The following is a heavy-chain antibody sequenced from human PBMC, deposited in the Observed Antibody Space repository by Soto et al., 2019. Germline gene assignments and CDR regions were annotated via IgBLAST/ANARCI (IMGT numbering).Heavy chain of an antibody. V-gene: IGHV3-23*01. CDR2: ISGSGGST. CDR1: GFTFSSYA. CDR3: ANFPFRYSSGWSAGY. Sequence: GGSLRLSCAASGFTFSSYAMSWVRQAPGKGLEWVSAISGSGGSTYYADSVKGRFTISRDNSKNTLYLQMNSLRAEDTAVYYCANFPFRYSSGWSAGYWGQGTLVTVSS. J-gene: IGHJ4*02. D-gene: IGHD6-19*01.